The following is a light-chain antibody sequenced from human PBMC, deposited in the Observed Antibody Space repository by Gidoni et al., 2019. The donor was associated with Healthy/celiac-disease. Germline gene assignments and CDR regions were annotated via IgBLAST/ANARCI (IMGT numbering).Light chain of an antibody. J-gene: IGKJ2*01. V-gene: IGKV3-15*01. CDR2: GAA. CDR1: QSVSSN. Sequence: EIVLTQSRATLSVSPGERATLSCRASQSVSSNLAWYQQKPGQSPRPLIYGAATRATGIPARFSGSGSGTEFTLTISSLQSEDFAVDYCQQYKNWPPVTFGQGTKLEIK. CDR3: QQYKNWPPVT.